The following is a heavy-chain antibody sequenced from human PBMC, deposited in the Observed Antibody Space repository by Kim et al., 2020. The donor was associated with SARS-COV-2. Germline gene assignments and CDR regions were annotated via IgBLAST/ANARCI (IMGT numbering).Heavy chain of an antibody. D-gene: IGHD3-10*01. V-gene: IGHV3-53*01. J-gene: IGHJ3*02. Sequence: VKGRFTSSRDNSKNTLYLQMNSLRAEDTAVYYCASPATDYYGSGRGAFDIWGQGTTVTVCS. CDR3: ASPATDYYGSGRGAFDI.